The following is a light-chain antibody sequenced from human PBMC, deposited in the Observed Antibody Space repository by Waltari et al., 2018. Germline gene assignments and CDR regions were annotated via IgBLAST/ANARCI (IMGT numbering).Light chain of an antibody. CDR1: QNINSY. Sequence: DIQMTQSPSSLSASVGDRVTITCRTSQNINSYLNWYQHKPGKAPRLLIYAASSLHSGIPSTFSGSGSGTHFTLTINSLQPDDFATYSCQQTYDAPYTFGQGTRLEIK. V-gene: IGKV1-39*01. CDR3: QQTYDAPYT. J-gene: IGKJ2*01. CDR2: AAS.